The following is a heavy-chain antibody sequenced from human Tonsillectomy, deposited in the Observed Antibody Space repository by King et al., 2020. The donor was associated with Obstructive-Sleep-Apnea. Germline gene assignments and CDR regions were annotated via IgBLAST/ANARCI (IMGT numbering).Heavy chain of an antibody. V-gene: IGHV4-59*08. CDR3: ARHPTGDFDY. D-gene: IGHD7-27*01. J-gene: IGHJ4*02. CDR2: IYDSGST. CDR1: GGSISGYY. Sequence: VQLQESGPGLVKPSETLSLTCTVSGGSISGYYWSWIRQPPGKGLEWIGYIYDSGSTNYNPSLKSRVTISVDTSKNQFSLKLSSVTAADTAVYYCARHPTGDFDYWGQGTLVTVSS.